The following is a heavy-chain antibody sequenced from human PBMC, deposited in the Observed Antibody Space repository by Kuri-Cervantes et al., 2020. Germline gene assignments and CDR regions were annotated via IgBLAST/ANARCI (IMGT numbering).Heavy chain of an antibody. Sequence: GGSLRLSCAASGFTFSSYSMNWVRQAPGKGLEWVSSISSSSSYIYYADSVKGRFTISRDNAKNSLYLQMNSLRAEDTAVYYCARGTIAVAGGGFDYWGQGTLVTVSS. CDR3: ARGTIAVAGGGFDY. CDR1: GFTFSSYS. J-gene: IGHJ4*02. D-gene: IGHD6-19*01. CDR2: ISSSSSYI. V-gene: IGHV3-21*01.